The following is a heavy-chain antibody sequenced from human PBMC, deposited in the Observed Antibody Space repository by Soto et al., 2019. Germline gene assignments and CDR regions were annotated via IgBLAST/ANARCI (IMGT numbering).Heavy chain of an antibody. V-gene: IGHV3-30*18. CDR1: GFTFSSYG. J-gene: IGHJ4*02. CDR3: AKVVRADDGDYGGGYFDY. CDR2: ISYDGSNK. Sequence: QVQLVESGGGVVQPGRSLRLSCAASGFTFSSYGMHWVRQAPGKGLEWVAVISYDGSNKYYADSVKGRFTISRDNSKNTLYLQMNSLRAEDTAVYYCAKVVRADDGDYGGGYFDYLGQGTLVTVSS. D-gene: IGHD4-17*01.